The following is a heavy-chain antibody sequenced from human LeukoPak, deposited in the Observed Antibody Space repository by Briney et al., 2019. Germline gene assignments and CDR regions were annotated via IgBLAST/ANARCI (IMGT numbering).Heavy chain of an antibody. CDR3: TRPGIVGATVDY. D-gene: IGHD1-26*01. CDR2: IRSKANSYAT. J-gene: IGHJ4*02. CDR1: GFTFSSYS. V-gene: IGHV3-73*01. Sequence: QSGGSLRLSCAASGFTFSSYSMNWVRQASGKGLEWVGRIRSKANSYATAYAASVKGRFTISRDDSNNTAYLQMNSLKTEDTAVYYCTRPGIVGATVDYWGQGTLVTVSS.